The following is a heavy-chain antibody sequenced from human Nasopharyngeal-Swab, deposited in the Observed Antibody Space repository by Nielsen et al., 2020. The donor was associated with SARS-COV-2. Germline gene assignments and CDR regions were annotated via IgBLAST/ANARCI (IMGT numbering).Heavy chain of an antibody. J-gene: IGHJ6*02. CDR2: ISAYNGNT. Sequence: WVRQAPGQGLEWMGGISAYNGNTNYAQKLQGRVTMTTDTSTSTAYMELRSLRSDDTAVYYCARDRGYSGYDSSPYYYYGMDVWGQGTTVTVSS. D-gene: IGHD5-12*01. V-gene: IGHV1-18*01. CDR3: ARDRGYSGYDSSPYYYYGMDV.